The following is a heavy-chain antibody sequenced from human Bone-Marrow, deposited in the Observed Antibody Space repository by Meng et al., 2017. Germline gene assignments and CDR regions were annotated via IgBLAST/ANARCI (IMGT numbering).Heavy chain of an antibody. J-gene: IGHJ4*02. CDR2: IYTAGGT. V-gene: IGHV3-66*01. Sequence: EVQLVESGGGLVKPGGSLRLSCAASGFTFSTYSMNWVRQAPGKGLEWVSVIYTAGGTYYADSVKGRFTISRDNSKNTLYLQMNSLRAEDTAVYYCARDSSGPGYWGQGTLVTVSS. CDR3: ARDSSGPGY. D-gene: IGHD6-19*01. CDR1: GFTFSTYS.